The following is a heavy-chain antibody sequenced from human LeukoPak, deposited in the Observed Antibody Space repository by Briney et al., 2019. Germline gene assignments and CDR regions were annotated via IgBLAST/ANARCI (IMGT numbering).Heavy chain of an antibody. Sequence: QTLSLTCAISGDSVSSEDAAWNWIRQSPSRGLEWLGRTYYRSKWGSDYAVSVKSRVTVNPDPSKNQFSLQLNSVTPEDTAVYFCARASNRAFDAWGQGTVVIVSS. V-gene: IGHV6-1*01. CDR3: ARASNRAFDA. CDR1: GDSVSSEDAA. D-gene: IGHD1-14*01. J-gene: IGHJ3*01. CDR2: TYYRSKWGS.